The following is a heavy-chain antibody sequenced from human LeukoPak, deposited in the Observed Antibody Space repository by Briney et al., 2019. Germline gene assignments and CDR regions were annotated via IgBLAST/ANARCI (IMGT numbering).Heavy chain of an antibody. Sequence: SETLSLTCTVSGGSISSGGYYWSWIRQHPGKGLEWIGYIYYSGSTYYNPSLKSRVTISVDTSKNQFSLKLSSVTAADTAVYYCARDGYYDSSGYYAQGAIDYWGQGTLVTVSS. D-gene: IGHD3-22*01. CDR1: GGSISSGGYY. J-gene: IGHJ4*02. V-gene: IGHV4-31*03. CDR3: ARDGYYDSSGYYAQGAIDY. CDR2: IYYSGST.